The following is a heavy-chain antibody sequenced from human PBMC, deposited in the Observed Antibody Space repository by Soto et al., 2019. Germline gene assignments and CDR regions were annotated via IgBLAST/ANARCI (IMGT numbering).Heavy chain of an antibody. Sequence: QVQLQESGPGLVKPSQTLSLTCTVSGGSISSGGYYWSWIRQHPGKGLEWIGYIYYSGSTYYNPSLKSPVTISVDTSKTQFSLQLRSVPAADTAVYYCARVCGGDCHYGMDVWGQATTVTVSS. CDR1: GGSISSGGYY. J-gene: IGHJ6*02. CDR3: ARVCGGDCHYGMDV. D-gene: IGHD2-21*02. V-gene: IGHV4-31*01. CDR2: IYYSGST.